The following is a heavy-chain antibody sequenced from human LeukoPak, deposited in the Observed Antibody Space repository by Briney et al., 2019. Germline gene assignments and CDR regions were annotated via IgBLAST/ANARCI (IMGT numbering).Heavy chain of an antibody. J-gene: IGHJ3*02. V-gene: IGHV1-2*02. CDR2: INPHSGVT. CDR3: ARCHCSSTSCYTPYDAFDI. D-gene: IGHD2-2*02. CDR1: GYTFTDNF. Sequence: ASVKVSCKASGYTFTDNFLHWVRQAPGQGLEWMGWINPHSGVTYSAQNFQGRVNMTRDTSISTAFLELIWLTSDDTAVYYCARCHCSSTSCYTPYDAFDIWGQGTMVTVSS.